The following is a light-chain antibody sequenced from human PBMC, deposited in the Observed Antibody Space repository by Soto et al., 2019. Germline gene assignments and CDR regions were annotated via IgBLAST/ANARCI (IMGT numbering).Light chain of an antibody. Sequence: ENVLTQSPGTLSLSPGERATLSCRASQSVTSSYLAWYQQKPGQAPSLLIYAISSRANGIPDRFSGSGSGTDFTITISRLEPEDFAVYYCQQYDTSHLTFGGGTKVVIK. CDR1: QSVTSSY. CDR3: QQYDTSHLT. CDR2: AIS. V-gene: IGKV3-20*01. J-gene: IGKJ4*01.